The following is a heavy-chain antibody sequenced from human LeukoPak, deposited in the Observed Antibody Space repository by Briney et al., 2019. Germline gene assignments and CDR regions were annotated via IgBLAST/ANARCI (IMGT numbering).Heavy chain of an antibody. CDR2: ISGSGGST. D-gene: IGHD3-22*01. Sequence: GGSLRLSCAASGFTFSSYAMSWVRQAPGKGLEWVSAISGSGGSTYYADSVKGRFTISRDNSKNTLYLQMNSLRAEDTAVYYCARDNYDSSGYYYGASAGFDYWGQGTLVTVSS. V-gene: IGHV3-23*01. CDR3: ARDNYDSSGYYYGASAGFDY. J-gene: IGHJ4*02. CDR1: GFTFSSYA.